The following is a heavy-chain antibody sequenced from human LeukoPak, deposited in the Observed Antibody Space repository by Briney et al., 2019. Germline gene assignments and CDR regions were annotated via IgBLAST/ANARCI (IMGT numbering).Heavy chain of an antibody. J-gene: IGHJ5*01. V-gene: IGHV3-74*01. CDR3: ARSATANWFDS. CDR1: GFTFSSYW. Sequence: GGSLRLSCAASGFTFSSYWTHWVRQAPGKGLVWVSRINSDGSITSYADSVKGRFTISRDNAKNTLYLQMNSLRAEDMAVYYCARSATANWFDSWGQGTLVIVSS. CDR2: INSDGSIT. D-gene: IGHD5-24*01.